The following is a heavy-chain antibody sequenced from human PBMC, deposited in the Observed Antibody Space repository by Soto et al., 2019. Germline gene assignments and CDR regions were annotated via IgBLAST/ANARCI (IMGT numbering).Heavy chain of an antibody. J-gene: IGHJ5*02. CDR3: ARVIPGAEAWFDP. D-gene: IGHD2-2*01. V-gene: IGHV1-18*01. CDR2: ISAYTDDP. Sequence: ASVKVSCKASGNTFTNFGVTWVRQAPGQGLEWMGWISAYTDDPNYAQKFQGRVTMTIDTSTSTAYLDLRSLTSDDTAVYYCARVIPGAEAWFDPWGQGTLVTVS. CDR1: GNTFTNFG.